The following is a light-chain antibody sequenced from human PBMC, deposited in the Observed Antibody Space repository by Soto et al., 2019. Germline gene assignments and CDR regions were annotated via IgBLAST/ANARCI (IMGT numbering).Light chain of an antibody. CDR1: QDIGTS. CDR3: QKYNNAPRT. Sequence: DIQMTQSPSSLSASVGDRVTVTCRASQDIGTSLAWYQQKPGKVPKLLIYGASILQSGVPSRFSGSGAGTDFTLTVTSLQPEDVATYFCQKYNNAPRTFGQGTKVEIK. CDR2: GAS. J-gene: IGKJ1*01. V-gene: IGKV1-27*01.